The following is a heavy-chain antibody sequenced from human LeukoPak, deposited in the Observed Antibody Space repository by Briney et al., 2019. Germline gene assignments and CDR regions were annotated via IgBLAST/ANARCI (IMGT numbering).Heavy chain of an antibody. V-gene: IGHV3-21*01. Sequence: PGGPLRLSCAASGFTFSSYSMNWVRQAPGKGLEWVSSISSSSSYIYYADSVKGRFTISRDNAKNSLYLQMNSLRAEDTAVYYCARESLGIGWYGAFDIWGQGTMVTVSS. J-gene: IGHJ3*02. CDR1: GFTFSSYS. CDR2: ISSSSSYI. D-gene: IGHD6-19*01. CDR3: ARESLGIGWYGAFDI.